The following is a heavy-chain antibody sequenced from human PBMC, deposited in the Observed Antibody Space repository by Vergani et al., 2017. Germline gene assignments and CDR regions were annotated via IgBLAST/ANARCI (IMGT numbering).Heavy chain of an antibody. V-gene: IGHV3-20*01. Sequence: EVQLVESGGGVVRPGGSLRLSCAASGFTFDDYGMSWVRQAPGKGLEWVSGINWNGGSTVYADAVKGRFTSSRDNAKNSLYIQLNSLRAEDTALYHCARAVYYDSSGYYDDAFDIWGQGTMVTVSS. D-gene: IGHD3-22*01. J-gene: IGHJ3*02. CDR1: GFTFDDYG. CDR3: ARAVYYDSSGYYDDAFDI. CDR2: INWNGGST.